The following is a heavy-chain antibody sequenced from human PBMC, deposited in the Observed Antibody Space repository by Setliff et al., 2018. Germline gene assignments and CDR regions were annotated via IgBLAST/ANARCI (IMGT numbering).Heavy chain of an antibody. CDR3: MKKIIAGGGPPYDYFDY. D-gene: IGHD1-26*01. CDR1: GFTFSNYG. V-gene: IGHV3-33*06. CDR2: IWNDGSTK. J-gene: IGHJ4*02. Sequence: GGSLRLSCVASGFTFSNYGMHWVRQAPGKGLEWVALIWNDGSTKFYGDSVKGRFTISRDNSENTLFLQMNSLRADDTAVYYCMKKIIAGGGPPYDYFDYWGQGTLVTVSS.